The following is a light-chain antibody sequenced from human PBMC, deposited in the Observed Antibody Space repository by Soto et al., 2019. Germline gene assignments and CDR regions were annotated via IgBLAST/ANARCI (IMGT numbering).Light chain of an antibody. Sequence: EIVLTECPATLPLSPGERATLSCSASESVSSNLAWYQQKPGQAARLLIYGASTRATGIPARFSGSGSGTEFTLTISSLQSDDFAVYYCQQYNNGTPITFGQGTRLEIK. CDR1: ESVSSN. J-gene: IGKJ5*01. CDR2: GAS. CDR3: QQYNNGTPIT. V-gene: IGKV3-15*01.